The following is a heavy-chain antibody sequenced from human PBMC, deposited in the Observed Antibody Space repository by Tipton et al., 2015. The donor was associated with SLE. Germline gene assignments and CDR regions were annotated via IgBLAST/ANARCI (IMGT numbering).Heavy chain of an antibody. J-gene: IGHJ6*03. CDR1: GGSISSGSYY. V-gene: IGHV4-61*09. CDR3: ARHAYDFWSGYSVLGNYYYMDV. D-gene: IGHD3-3*01. CDR2: IYTSGST. Sequence: TLSLTCTVSGGSISSGSYYWSWIRQPAGKGLEWIGHIYTSGSTNYNPSLKSRVTISVDTSKNQFSLKLSSVTAADTAVYYCARHAYDFWSGYSVLGNYYYMDVWGKGTTVTVSS.